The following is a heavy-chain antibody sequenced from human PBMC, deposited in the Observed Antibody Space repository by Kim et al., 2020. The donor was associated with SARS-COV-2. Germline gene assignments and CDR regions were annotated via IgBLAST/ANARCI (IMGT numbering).Heavy chain of an antibody. Sequence: SETLSLTCAVYGGSFSGYYWSWIRQPPGKGLEWIGEINHSGSTNYNPSLKSRVTISVDTSKNQFSLKLSSVTAADTAVYYCARGRPGGLPDYWGQGTLVTVSS. CDR2: INHSGST. CDR3: ARGRPGGLPDY. CDR1: GGSFSGYY. D-gene: IGHD1-1*01. J-gene: IGHJ4*02. V-gene: IGHV4-34*01.